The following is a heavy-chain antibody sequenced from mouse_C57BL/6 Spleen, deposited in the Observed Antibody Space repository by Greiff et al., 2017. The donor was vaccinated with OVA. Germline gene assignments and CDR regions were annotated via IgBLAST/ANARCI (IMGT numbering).Heavy chain of an antibody. J-gene: IGHJ1*03. CDR3: ARADYGSSRYFDV. V-gene: IGHV5-9*01. CDR1: GFTFSSYT. CDR2: ISGGGGNT. Sequence: EVQRVESGGGLVKPGGSLKLSCAASGFTFSSYTMSWVRQTPEKRLEWVATISGGGGNTYYPDSVKGRFTISRDNAKNTLYLQMSSLRSEDTALYYCARADYGSSRYFDVWGTGTTVTVSS. D-gene: IGHD1-1*01.